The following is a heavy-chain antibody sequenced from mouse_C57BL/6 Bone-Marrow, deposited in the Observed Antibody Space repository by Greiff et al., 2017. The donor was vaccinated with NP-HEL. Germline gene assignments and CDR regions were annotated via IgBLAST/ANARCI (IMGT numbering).Heavy chain of an antibody. Sequence: QVQLQQSGPGLVQPSQSLSITCTVSGFSLTSYGVHWVPQSPGKGLEWLGVIWSGGSTDYNAAFISRLSISKDNSKSQVFFKMNSLQADDTAIYYCAREGYGSSWFAYWGQGTLVTVSA. D-gene: IGHD1-1*01. CDR2: IWSGGST. V-gene: IGHV2-2*01. CDR3: AREGYGSSWFAY. J-gene: IGHJ3*01. CDR1: GFSLTSYG.